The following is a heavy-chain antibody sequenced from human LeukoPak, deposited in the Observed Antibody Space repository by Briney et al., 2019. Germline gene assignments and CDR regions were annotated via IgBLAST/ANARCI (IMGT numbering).Heavy chain of an antibody. CDR3: TTGGRTSVHSFDY. J-gene: IGHJ4*02. CDR2: IKSKTDGGTT. D-gene: IGHD4-17*01. V-gene: IGHV3-15*01. CDR1: GFTFSAYA. Sequence: GGSLRLSCEASGFTFSAYAMTWVRQAPGKGLEWVGRIKSKTDGGTTDYAAPVKGRFTISRDDSKNTLYLQMNSLTTEDTAVYYCTTGGRTSVHSFDYWGQGTLVTVSS.